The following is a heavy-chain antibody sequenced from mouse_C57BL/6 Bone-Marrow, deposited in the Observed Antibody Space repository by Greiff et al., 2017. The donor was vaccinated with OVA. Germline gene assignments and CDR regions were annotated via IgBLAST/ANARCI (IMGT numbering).Heavy chain of an antibody. CDR1: GYTFTDYY. J-gene: IGHJ3*01. Sequence: EVQLQQSGPELVKPGASVKISCKASGYTFTDYYMNWVKQSHGKSLEWIGDINPNNGGTSYNQKFKGKATLTVDKSSSTAYMELRSLTSEDSAVYYCFTTEVATPFAYWGQGTLVTVSA. CDR3: FTTEVATPFAY. D-gene: IGHD1-1*01. CDR2: INPNNGGT. V-gene: IGHV1-26*01.